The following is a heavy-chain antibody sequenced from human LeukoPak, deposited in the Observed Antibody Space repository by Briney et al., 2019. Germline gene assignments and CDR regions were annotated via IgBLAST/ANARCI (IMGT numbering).Heavy chain of an antibody. CDR3: ARGRGYRVTDAFDI. Sequence: PSETLSLTCTVSGGSISSYYWSWIRQPPGKGLEWIGYIYYSGSTNYNPSLKSRVTISVDTSKNQFSLKLSSVTAADTAVYYCARGRGYRVTDAFDIWGQGTMVTVSS. V-gene: IGHV4-59*12. CDR1: GGSISSYY. D-gene: IGHD3-22*01. CDR2: IYYSGST. J-gene: IGHJ3*02.